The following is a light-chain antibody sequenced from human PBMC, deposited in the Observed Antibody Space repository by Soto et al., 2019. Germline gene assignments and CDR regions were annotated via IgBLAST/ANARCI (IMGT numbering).Light chain of an antibody. V-gene: IGLV1-44*01. J-gene: IGLJ2*01. CDR1: SSNVGSNS. CDR2: RST. CDR3: AAWDESLYGVV. Sequence: QSVLTQPPSASGTPGQRVTISCSGSSSNVGSNSVNWYQHFPGTAPKVLIYRSTQRPSGVPDRFSCSKSGTSASLAISGLQSEDEADYYCAAWDESLYGVVFGGGTKLTVL.